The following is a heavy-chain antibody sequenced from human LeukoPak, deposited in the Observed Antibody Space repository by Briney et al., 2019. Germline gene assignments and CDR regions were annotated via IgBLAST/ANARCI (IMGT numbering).Heavy chain of an antibody. V-gene: IGHV3-7*01. J-gene: IGHJ4*02. CDR1: GFTFSSYW. D-gene: IGHD2-2*01. CDR3: AREWDVVVPAFDY. CDR2: IKQDGSEK. Sequence: PGGSLRLSCAASGFTFSSYWMSWVRQAPGKGLEWVANIKQDGSEKYYVDSVKGRFTISRDNAKNSLYLQMNSLRAEDTAVYYGAREWDVVVPAFDYWGQGTLVTVSS.